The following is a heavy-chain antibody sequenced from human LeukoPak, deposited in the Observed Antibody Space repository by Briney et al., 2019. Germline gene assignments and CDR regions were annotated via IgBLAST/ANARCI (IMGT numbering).Heavy chain of an antibody. D-gene: IGHD3-10*01. CDR1: GYTFTDYY. J-gene: IGHJ4*02. V-gene: IGHV1-2*04. CDR3: ARVSLIYGSGSYYQSPLAY. CDR2: INPNSGGT. Sequence: EASVTVSCKASGYTFTDYYMHWVRQAPGQGLEWMGWINPNSGGTNYAQKFQGWITMTRDTSMSTAYMELNRLKSDDTAVYFCARVSLIYGSGSYYQSPLAYWGQGTLVTVSS.